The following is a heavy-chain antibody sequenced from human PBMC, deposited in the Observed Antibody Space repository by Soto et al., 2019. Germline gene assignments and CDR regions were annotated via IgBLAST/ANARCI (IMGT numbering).Heavy chain of an antibody. CDR3: ARRERAAGTDWWFDP. CDR1: GGSISSSSFH. J-gene: IGHJ5*02. CDR2: IYYSGST. D-gene: IGHD6-13*01. V-gene: IGHV4-39*01. Sequence: QLQLQESGPGLVKPSETLSLTCTVSGGSISSSSFHWGWIRQPPGKGLEWIGSIYYSGSTYYSPSPKSRVTISVDTSQTQFSLKLSSVTAADTAVYYCARRERAAGTDWWFDPWGQGTLVTVSS.